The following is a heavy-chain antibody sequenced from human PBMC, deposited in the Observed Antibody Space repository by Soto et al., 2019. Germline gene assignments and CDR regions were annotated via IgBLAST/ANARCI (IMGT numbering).Heavy chain of an antibody. V-gene: IGHV3-23*01. CDR3: ARSPSVVLVPSTLGGNNWFDP. J-gene: IGHJ5*02. CDR2: ISDGGGST. Sequence: GGSLRLSCAASGFTSSSYGISWVRQAPGKGLEWVSVISDGGGSTFYADSVKGRFTISRDNSKNTLYLQMNGLRADDTAVYFCARSPSVVLVPSTLGGNNWFDPWGQGTLVTVSS. D-gene: IGHD2-15*01. CDR1: GFTSSSYG.